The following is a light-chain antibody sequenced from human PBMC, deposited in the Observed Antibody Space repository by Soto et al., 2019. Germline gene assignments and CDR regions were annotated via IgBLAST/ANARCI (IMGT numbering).Light chain of an antibody. J-gene: IGKJ1*01. CDR1: RSISDW. V-gene: IGKV1-5*01. CDR3: QQFNTSPWT. Sequence: DIQMTQSPSTLSPSVGDRVTITCRASRSISDWLAWYQQKPGKAPELLIFDASSLKSGVPSRFSGSGSGTEFTLTISRLQPDDFATYYCQQFNTSPWTFGQGTKVDIK. CDR2: DAS.